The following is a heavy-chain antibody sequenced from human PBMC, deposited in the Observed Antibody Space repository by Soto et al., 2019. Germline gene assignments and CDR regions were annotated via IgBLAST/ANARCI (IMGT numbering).Heavy chain of an antibody. J-gene: IGHJ6*02. CDR1: AGSISTTNW. CDR2: IYHTGTT. D-gene: IGHD3-10*01. CDR3: AASSGSAYGLDV. V-gene: IGHV4-4*02. Sequence: KPSETLSLTCAVSAGSISTTNWYVWVRQPPGMGLEWIGEIYHTGTTTYNPSLKSRVTMSVDTSKKQFSLRLSSVTAADTAVYYCAASSGSAYGLDVWGPGATVNVSS.